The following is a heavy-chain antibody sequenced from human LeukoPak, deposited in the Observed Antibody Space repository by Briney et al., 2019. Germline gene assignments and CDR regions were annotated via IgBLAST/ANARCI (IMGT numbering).Heavy chain of an antibody. CDR3: ARARRGHDYGDYVYYDSSGYPMYYFDY. CDR2: IIPIFGTA. Sequence: SVKVSCKASGGTFSSYAISWVRQAPGQGLEWMGGIIPIFGTANYAQKFQGRVTITADESTSTAYMELSSLRSEDTAVYYCARARRGHDYGDYVYYDSSGYPMYYFDYWGQGTLVTVSS. J-gene: IGHJ4*02. V-gene: IGHV1-69*13. CDR1: GGTFSSYA. D-gene: IGHD3-22*01.